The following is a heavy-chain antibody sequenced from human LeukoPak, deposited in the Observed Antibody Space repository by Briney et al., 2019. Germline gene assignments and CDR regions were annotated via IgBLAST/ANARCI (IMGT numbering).Heavy chain of an antibody. J-gene: IGHJ4*02. V-gene: IGHV3-30*03. CDR1: GFTFSSYG. CDR3: TTELTWDY. D-gene: IGHD1-14*01. CDR2: ISYDGSNK. Sequence: GGSLRLSCAASGFTFSSYGMHWVRQAPGKGLEWVAVISYDGSNKYYADSVKGRFTISRDDSKNTLYLQMNSLKTEDTAVYYCTTELTWDYWGQGTLVTVSS.